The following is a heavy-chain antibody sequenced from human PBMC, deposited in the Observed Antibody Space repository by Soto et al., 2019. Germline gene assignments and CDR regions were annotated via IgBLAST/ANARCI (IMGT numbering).Heavy chain of an antibody. Sequence: SVKVSCKASGGTFSSYAISWVRQAPGQGLEWMGGIIPIFGTANYAQKFQGRVTITADESTSTAYMELSSLRSEDTAVYYCARETPSDSAFDYWGQGTLVTVSS. V-gene: IGHV1-69*13. CDR2: IIPIFGTA. CDR3: ARETPSDSAFDY. J-gene: IGHJ4*02. CDR1: GGTFSSYA.